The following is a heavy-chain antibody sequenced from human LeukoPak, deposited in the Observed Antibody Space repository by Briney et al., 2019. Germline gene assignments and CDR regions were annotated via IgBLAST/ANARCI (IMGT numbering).Heavy chain of an antibody. J-gene: IGHJ4*02. V-gene: IGHV1-18*01. CDR3: ARDLGERAKRDLDF. Sequence: ASVKVSCKTSGYRFSDYGISWVRQAPGQGLQWMGWINTYNGNTEYAQSLQGRATMTIDTATATAYLEVRSLISDDTAVYYCARDLGERAKRDLDFWGQGTLVTVSS. CDR1: GYRFSDYG. CDR2: INTYNGNT. D-gene: IGHD1-26*01.